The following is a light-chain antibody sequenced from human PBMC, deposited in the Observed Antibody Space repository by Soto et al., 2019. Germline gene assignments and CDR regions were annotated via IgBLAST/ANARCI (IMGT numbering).Light chain of an antibody. CDR1: SSNIGGNA. CDR2: SNN. V-gene: IGLV1-44*01. CDR3: AAWDDSLSGYV. J-gene: IGLJ1*01. Sequence: QSVLTQPPSASGTPGQRATISCSGSSSNIGGNAVNWYQQLPGTTPKLLIYSNNQRPSGVPDRFSGSKSGTSASLAISGLQSEDEADYYCAAWDDSLSGYVFGTGTKVTVL.